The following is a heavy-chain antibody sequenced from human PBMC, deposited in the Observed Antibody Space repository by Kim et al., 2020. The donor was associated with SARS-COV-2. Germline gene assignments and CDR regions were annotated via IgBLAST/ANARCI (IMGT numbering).Heavy chain of an antibody. CDR1: GYTLTELS. CDR2: FDPEVGET. CDR3: ATASNYDIWTGYSHHPDY. V-gene: IGHV1-24*01. D-gene: IGHD3-9*01. Sequence: ASVKVSCKVSGYTLTELSMHWVRQAPGKGLEWMGGFDPEVGETIYAQKFQGRVTMTEDTSTDTAYMELSSLRSEDTAEYYCATASNYDIWTGYSHHPDYWGQGTLVTVSS. J-gene: IGHJ4*02.